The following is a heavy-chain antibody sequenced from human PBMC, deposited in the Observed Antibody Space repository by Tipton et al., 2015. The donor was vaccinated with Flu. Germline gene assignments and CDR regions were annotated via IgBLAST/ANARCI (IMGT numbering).Heavy chain of an antibody. V-gene: IGHV4-59*01. D-gene: IGHD3-10*01. J-gene: IGHJ5*02. CDR2: INHSGST. CDR3: ARVGYYYGPRSHPDFDWFAP. Sequence: GLVKPSETLSLTCSVSGGPIRGYYWSWIRQPPGKGLECIGYINHSGSTNYNASLKSRVTISLDTSKNQFSLKLSSVTAADTAVYYCARVGYYYGPRSHPDFDWFAPGGRGTLVTVSS. CDR1: GGPIRGYY.